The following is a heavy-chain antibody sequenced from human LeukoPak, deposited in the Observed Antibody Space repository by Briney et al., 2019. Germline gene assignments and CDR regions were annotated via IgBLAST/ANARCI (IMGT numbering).Heavy chain of an antibody. CDR2: IKKDGSEK. J-gene: IGHJ4*02. Sequence: GGSLRLSCAASGFTFSSYWMSWVRQAPGKGLEWVANIKKDGSEKYYLDSVRGRFTISRDNAKTSLYLQMNSLRAEDTAVYYCARHLSGVTGYTYGRGIDYWGQGTLVTVSS. CDR3: ARHLSGVTGYTYGRGIDY. V-gene: IGHV3-7*01. CDR1: GFTFSSYW. D-gene: IGHD5-18*01.